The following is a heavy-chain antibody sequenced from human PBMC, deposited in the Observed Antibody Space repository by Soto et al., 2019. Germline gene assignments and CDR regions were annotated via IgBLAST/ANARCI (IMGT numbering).Heavy chain of an antibody. CDR1: GVTFSSYA. Sequence: QVQLVQSGAELKKPGSSVKVSCSASGVTFSSYAFTWVRQSPGQGLEWMGNIIPVFHTSNYAQGFQGRLTISADESTTTFYVELSSLRSEDTAVYFCAKDGSWDGGGGESWGQGPLVIVSS. V-gene: IGHV1-69*18. D-gene: IGHD3-16*01. J-gene: IGHJ4*02. CDR2: IIPVFHTS. CDR3: AKDGSWDGGGGES.